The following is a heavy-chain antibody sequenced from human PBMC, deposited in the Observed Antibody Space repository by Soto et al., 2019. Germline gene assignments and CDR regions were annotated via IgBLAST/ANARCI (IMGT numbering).Heavy chain of an antibody. CDR1: GYAFSSNY. CDR2: INPSNGRT. Sequence: QVQLVQSGAEVKKPGASVKVSCKASGYAFSSNYIHWVRQASGQGLEWMGVINPSNGRTTYAQNLQDRVTMTRDTSTSTVYLELRSLSSDDTAVYYCARRGFDYWGQGTPVTVSS. CDR3: ARRGFDY. V-gene: IGHV1-46*01. J-gene: IGHJ4*02.